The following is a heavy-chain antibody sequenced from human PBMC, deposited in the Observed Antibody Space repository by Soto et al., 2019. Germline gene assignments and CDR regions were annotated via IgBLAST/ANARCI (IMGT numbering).Heavy chain of an antibody. J-gene: IGHJ4*02. CDR1: GFSLSTSGVG. Sequence: GSGPTLVNPTQTLTLTCTFSGFSLSTSGVGVGWIRQPPGKALEWLALIYWNDDKRYSPSLKSRLTITKDTSKNQVVLTMTNMEPGDTATFFGEGRYSGGWYVYFDYWGQGTRVTVSS. CDR3: EGRYSGGWYVYFDY. V-gene: IGHV2-5*01. D-gene: IGHD6-13*01. CDR2: IYWNDDK.